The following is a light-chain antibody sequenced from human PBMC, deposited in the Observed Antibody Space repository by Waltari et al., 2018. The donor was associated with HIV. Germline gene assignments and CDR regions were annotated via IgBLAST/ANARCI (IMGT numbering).Light chain of an antibody. J-gene: IGLJ2*01. CDR2: DDS. V-gene: IGLV3-21*02. Sequence: SYVLTQPPSVSVAPGQTARITCGGNNIGSKSVHWYQQKPGQAPVLVVYDDSDRPSGIPGRFSDSKCGKAATLTISRVEAGDEADYHCQVWDSSSDQVLFGGGTKVTVL. CDR3: QVWDSSSDQVL. CDR1: NIGSKS.